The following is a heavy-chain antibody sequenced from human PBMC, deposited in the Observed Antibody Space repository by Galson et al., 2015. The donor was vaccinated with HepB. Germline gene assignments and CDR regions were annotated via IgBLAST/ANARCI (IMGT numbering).Heavy chain of an antibody. V-gene: IGHV3-23*01. CDR3: ARWVNSRGYDHADGFDI. CDR1: GFNFRTSD. J-gene: IGHJ3*02. D-gene: IGHD3-16*01. CDR2: VKGSSDNT. Sequence: SLRLSCAASGFNFRTSDMNWVRQVSGRGLEWVSVVKGSSDNTYYAESVKGRFTISRDNSRDTVYLQMNSLGDEDTAMYYCARWVNSRGYDHADGFDIWGQGTMVTVSS.